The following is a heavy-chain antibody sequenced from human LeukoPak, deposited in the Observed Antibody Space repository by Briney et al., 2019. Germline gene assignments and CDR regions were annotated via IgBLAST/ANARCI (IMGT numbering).Heavy chain of an antibody. CDR1: GFSLNTYG. CDR3: ARDGGSSGTYYAS. D-gene: IGHD6-19*01. Sequence: GGSLRLSCAASGFSLNTYGMSWVRQAPGKGLEWVSYISGSSVSIYYADSVKGRFTISRDNAKNSLYLQMNSLRDEDTAVYYCARDGGSSGTYYASWGQGTLVTVSS. V-gene: IGHV3-48*02. CDR2: ISGSSVSI. J-gene: IGHJ4*02.